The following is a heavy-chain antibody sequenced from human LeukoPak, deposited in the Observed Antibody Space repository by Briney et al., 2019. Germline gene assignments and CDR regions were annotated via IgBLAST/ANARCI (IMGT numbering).Heavy chain of an antibody. CDR3: TGSFGELTFFDY. V-gene: IGHV3-49*04. Sequence: GGSLRLSCTTSGFTFGDYGMSWVRQAPGKGLEWVGFIRSKAYGGTTENAASVRGRFTISRDDSKSIAYLQMNSLKTEDTAVYYCTGSFGELTFFDYWGLGTLVTVSS. CDR2: IRSKAYGGTT. CDR1: GFTFGDYG. D-gene: IGHD3-10*01. J-gene: IGHJ4*02.